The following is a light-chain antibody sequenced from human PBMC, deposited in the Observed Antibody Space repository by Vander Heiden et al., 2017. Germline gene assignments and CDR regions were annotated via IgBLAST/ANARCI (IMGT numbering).Light chain of an antibody. CDR1: SSDVGSYNL. Sequence: QSALTQPAPASGSPGQSLTISCTGTSSDVGSYNLVSWYQQHPGKAPKLMIYEGSKRPSGVSNRFSGSKSGNTASLTISGLQAEDEADYYCCSYAGSSTPYVFGTGTKVTVL. V-gene: IGLV2-23*01. J-gene: IGLJ1*01. CDR3: CSYAGSSTPYV. CDR2: EGS.